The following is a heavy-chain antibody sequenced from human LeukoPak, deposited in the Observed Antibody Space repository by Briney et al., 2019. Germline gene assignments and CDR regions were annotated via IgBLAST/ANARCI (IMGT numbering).Heavy chain of an antibody. CDR1: GGSFSGYY. Sequence: PSETLSLTRAVYGGSFSGYYWSWIRQPPGKGLEWIGEINHSGSTNYNPSLKSRVTISVDTSKNQFSLKLNSVTAADTAVYYCARAEHIVVVPRGLYLDSWGQGTLVTVSS. V-gene: IGHV4-34*01. CDR2: INHSGST. J-gene: IGHJ4*02. D-gene: IGHD2-21*01. CDR3: ARAEHIVVVPRGLYLDS.